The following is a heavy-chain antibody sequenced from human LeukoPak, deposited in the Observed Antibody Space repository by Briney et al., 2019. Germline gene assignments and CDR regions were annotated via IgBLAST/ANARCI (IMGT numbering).Heavy chain of an antibody. D-gene: IGHD3-22*01. CDR3: GREMNQPYDSSGYYYDAFDI. V-gene: IGHV4-39*07. J-gene: IGHJ3*02. Sequence: SETLSLTCTVSGGSISSSSYYWGWIRQPPGKGLEWIGSIYYSGSTYYNPSLKSRVTISVDTSKNQFSLKLSSVTAADTAVYYCGREMNQPYDSSGYYYDAFDIWGQGTMVTVSS. CDR2: IYYSGST. CDR1: GGSISSSSYY.